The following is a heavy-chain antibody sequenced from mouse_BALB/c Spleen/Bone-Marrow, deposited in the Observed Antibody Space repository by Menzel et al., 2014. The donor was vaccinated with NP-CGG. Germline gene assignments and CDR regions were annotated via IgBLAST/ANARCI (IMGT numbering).Heavy chain of an antibody. D-gene: IGHD1-1*01. Sequence: VQLQQSGAELVKPGASVKLPCKASGYTFTSYWMHWVKQRPGQGLEWIGEIYPSNGRTNYNEKFKSKATLTVDKSSSTAYMQLSSLTSEDSAVYYCAPYYYGSSYGFYWYFDVWGAGTTVTVSS. CDR3: APYYYGSSYGFYWYFDV. J-gene: IGHJ1*01. CDR2: IYPSNGRT. V-gene: IGHV1S81*02. CDR1: GYTFTSYW.